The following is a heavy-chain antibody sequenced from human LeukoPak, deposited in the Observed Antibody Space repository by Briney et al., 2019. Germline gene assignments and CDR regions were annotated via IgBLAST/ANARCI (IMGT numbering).Heavy chain of an antibody. D-gene: IGHD1-14*01. J-gene: IGHJ4*02. CDR2: IYHSGST. V-gene: IGHV4-30-2*01. CDR1: GGSISSGGYS. Sequence: SQTLSLTCAVSGGSISSGGYSWSWIRQPPGKGLEWIGYIYHSGSTYYNPSLKSRVTISVDRSKNQFSLKLSSVTAADTAVYYCARSFNRDTGYYFDYWGQGTLVTVSS. CDR3: ARSFNRDTGYYFDY.